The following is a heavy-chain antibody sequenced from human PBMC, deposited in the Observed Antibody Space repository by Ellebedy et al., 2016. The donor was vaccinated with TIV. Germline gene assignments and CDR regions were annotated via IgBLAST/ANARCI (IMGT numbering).Heavy chain of an antibody. Sequence: GESLKISXAASGFTFNNAWMTWVRQARGKGLECVGRIKDKADGGTTDYAAAVKDRFTISRDDSKNTLFLQMKSLKIEDTAVYYCAAAPAYWGQGTLVTVSS. CDR1: GFTFNNAW. J-gene: IGHJ4*02. CDR3: AAAPAY. V-gene: IGHV3-15*01. CDR2: IKDKADGGTT.